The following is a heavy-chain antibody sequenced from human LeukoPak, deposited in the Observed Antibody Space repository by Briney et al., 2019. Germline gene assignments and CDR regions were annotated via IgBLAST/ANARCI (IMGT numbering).Heavy chain of an antibody. J-gene: IGHJ4*02. V-gene: IGHV3-30*02. CDR2: IRYDGSNK. CDR1: GFTFSSYG. Sequence: QSGGSLRLSCAASGFTFSSYGMHWVRQAPGKGLEWVAFIRYDGSNKYYADSVKGRFTISRDDSKNTLYLQMNSLKTEDTAVYYCTTAVYDYVWGSYRFPLEFDYWGQGTLVTVSS. D-gene: IGHD3-16*02. CDR3: TTAVYDYVWGSYRFPLEFDY.